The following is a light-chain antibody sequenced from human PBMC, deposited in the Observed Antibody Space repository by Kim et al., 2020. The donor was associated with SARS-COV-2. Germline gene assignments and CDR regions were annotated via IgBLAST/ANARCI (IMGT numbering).Light chain of an antibody. CDR2: AAS. V-gene: IGKV1-5*03. CDR3: QHYNTDSRT. CDR1: QTIGDR. Sequence: ANVGDRVTITCLGSQTIGDRVAWYQQKPGKAPKLLIFAASFLERGVPSRFSGSASGTEFVLTITSLQPDDFATYFCQHYNTDSRTFGQGTKVDIK. J-gene: IGKJ1*01.